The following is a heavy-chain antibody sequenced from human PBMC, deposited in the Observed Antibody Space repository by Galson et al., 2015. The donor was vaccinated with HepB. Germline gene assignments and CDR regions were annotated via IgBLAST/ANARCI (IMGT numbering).Heavy chain of an antibody. CDR1: GGTFSSYA. CDR2: IIPIFGTA. D-gene: IGHD1-26*01. CDR3: ARDRVGATSYYGMDV. Sequence: GGTFSSYAISWVRQAPGQGLEWMGGIIPIFGTANYAQKFQGRVTITADESTSTAYMELSSLRSEDTAVYYCARDRVGATSYYGMDVWGQGTTVTVSS. V-gene: IGHV1-69*01. J-gene: IGHJ6*02.